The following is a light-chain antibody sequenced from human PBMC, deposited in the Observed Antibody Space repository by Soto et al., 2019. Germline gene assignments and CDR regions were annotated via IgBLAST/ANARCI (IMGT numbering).Light chain of an antibody. J-gene: IGLJ1*01. Sequence: QSVLTQPPSVSGAPGQSVTIPCTGTSSDVGSYNRVSWYQQPPGTAPKLLIYSNNQRPSGVPDRFSGSKSGTSASLAISGLQSEDEADYYCAAWDDSLNGSYVFGTGTKVTV. V-gene: IGLV1-44*01. CDR1: SSDVGSYNR. CDR2: SNN. CDR3: AAWDDSLNGSYV.